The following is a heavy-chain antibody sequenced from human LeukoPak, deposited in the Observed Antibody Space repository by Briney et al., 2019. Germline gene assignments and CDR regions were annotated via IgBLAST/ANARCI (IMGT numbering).Heavy chain of an antibody. J-gene: IGHJ4*02. Sequence: GGSLRLSCAASGFTFSSYWMHWVRQAPGKGLVWVSSIRGSDGTTHYADSVKGRFAISRDNSKNTLSLQMNSLRAEDTAVYYCARVIGGIDPFDYWGQGALVTVSS. D-gene: IGHD2-15*01. CDR2: IRGSDGTT. CDR3: ARVIGGIDPFDY. CDR1: GFTFSSYW. V-gene: IGHV3-23*01.